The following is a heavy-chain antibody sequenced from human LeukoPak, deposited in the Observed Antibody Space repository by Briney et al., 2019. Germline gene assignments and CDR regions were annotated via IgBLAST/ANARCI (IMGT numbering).Heavy chain of an antibody. CDR2: IYYSGST. Sequence: SETLSLTCTVSGGSISSYFWSWIRQPPGKGLEWIGYIYYSGSTNYNPFLKSRVTISVETSKNQFSLILSSVTAADTAVYYCARHDSSSGLPYYFDYWGQGTLVTVSS. CDR1: GGSISSYF. CDR3: ARHDSSSGLPYYFDY. D-gene: IGHD1-26*01. V-gene: IGHV4-59*08. J-gene: IGHJ4*02.